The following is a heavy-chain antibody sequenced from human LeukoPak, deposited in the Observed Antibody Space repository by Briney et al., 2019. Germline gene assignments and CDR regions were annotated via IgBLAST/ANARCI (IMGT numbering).Heavy chain of an antibody. D-gene: IGHD3-16*01. CDR2: ISGSGDST. CDR3: AKRRESGIGSLYYFDY. V-gene: IGHV3-23*01. CDR1: GFTFSSYA. Sequence: GGSLRLSCAASGFTFSSYAMSWVRQAPGKGLEWVSAISGSGDSTYYTDSVKGRFTISRDNSKNTLYLQMNSLTAEDTALYFCAKRRESGIGSLYYFDYWGQGTLVTVSS. J-gene: IGHJ4*02.